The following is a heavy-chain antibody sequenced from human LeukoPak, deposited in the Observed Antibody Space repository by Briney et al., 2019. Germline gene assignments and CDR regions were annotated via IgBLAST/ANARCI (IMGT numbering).Heavy chain of an antibody. CDR2: INPTSGAT. V-gene: IGHV1-2*02. D-gene: IGHD3-3*01. J-gene: IGHJ5*02. CDR3: ARDGLDYDAWSGILDQ. CDR1: GYIFTAHF. Sequence: ASVKVSCKPSGYIFTAHFLHWVRQAPGQGLEWMGWINPTSGATNYTQKFQGRVTMTRDTSVSTAYMQLTSLRSDDTAVYYCARDGLDYDAWSGILDQWGQGALVTVSS.